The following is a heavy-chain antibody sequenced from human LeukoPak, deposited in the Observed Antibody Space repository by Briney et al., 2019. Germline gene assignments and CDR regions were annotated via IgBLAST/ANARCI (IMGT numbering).Heavy chain of an antibody. Sequence: SETLYLTCTVSGDSISSADYYYWGWIRQPPGEGLGWVARIYLTGSTYYNPSLKSRVTISVDKSKNQFYLTLTSVTAADAAVFYCARHRIPVTGNWFDPWGPGTLVTVSS. V-gene: IGHV4-39*01. D-gene: IGHD6-19*01. J-gene: IGHJ5*02. CDR3: ARHRIPVTGNWFDP. CDR2: IYLTGST. CDR1: GDSISSADYYY.